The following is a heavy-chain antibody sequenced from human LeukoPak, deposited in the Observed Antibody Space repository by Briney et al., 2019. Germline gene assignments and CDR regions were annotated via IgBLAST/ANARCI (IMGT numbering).Heavy chain of an antibody. V-gene: IGHV4-34*01. D-gene: IGHD1-26*01. CDR1: GGSFSGYY. Sequence: SETLSLTCVVSGGSFSGYYLSWIRQAPGKGLEWIGDINHSGGTSYNPSLKSRAIVSLDTSKNQFSLYLTSVTAAATAVYFCARFPESEPIDNWGQGTLVTVSS. J-gene: IGHJ4*02. CDR2: INHSGGT. CDR3: ARFPESEPIDN.